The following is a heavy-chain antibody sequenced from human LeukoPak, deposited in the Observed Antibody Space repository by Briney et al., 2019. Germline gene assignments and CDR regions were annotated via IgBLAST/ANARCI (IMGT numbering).Heavy chain of an antibody. CDR3: ARDPPRITMIVDDY. V-gene: IGHV1-2*02. Sequence: GASVKVSCKASGYTFTGYYMHWVRQAPGQGLGWMGWINPNSGGTNYAQKFQGRVTMTRDTSISTAYMELSRLRSDDTAVYYCARDPPRITMIVDDYWGQGTLVTVSS. CDR1: GYTFTGYY. CDR2: INPNSGGT. J-gene: IGHJ4*02. D-gene: IGHD3-22*01.